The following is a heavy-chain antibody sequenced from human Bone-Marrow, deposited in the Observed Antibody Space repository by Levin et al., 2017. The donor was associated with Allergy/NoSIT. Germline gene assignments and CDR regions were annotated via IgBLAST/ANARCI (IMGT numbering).Heavy chain of an antibody. J-gene: IGHJ6*02. CDR1: GFTFSSYW. Sequence: GGSLRLSCAASGFTFSSYWMHWVRQAPGKGLVWVSRINSDGSSTSYADSVKGRFTISRDNAKNTLYLQMNSLRAEDTAVYYCARVIAVAGHYYYYYGMDVWGQGTTVTVSS. CDR3: ARVIAVAGHYYYYYGMDV. D-gene: IGHD6-19*01. CDR2: INSDGSST. V-gene: IGHV3-74*01.